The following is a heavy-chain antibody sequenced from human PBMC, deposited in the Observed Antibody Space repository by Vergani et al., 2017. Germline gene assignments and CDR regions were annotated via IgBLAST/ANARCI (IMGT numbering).Heavy chain of an antibody. J-gene: IGHJ4*02. V-gene: IGHV3-74*01. CDR3: ARDPGGSGYDRGDYFDY. CDR2: IKSDGSIT. D-gene: IGHD5-12*01. CDR1: GFSFSGYW. Sequence: EVQLVESGGGLIHPGGSLRLSCEGSGFSFSGYWMHWVRQSPEKGLVWVSRIKSDGSITNYADSMKGRFTISRDNAKNTLYLQMNSLRAEDTAVYYCARDPGGSGYDRGDYFDYWGQGTLVTVSS.